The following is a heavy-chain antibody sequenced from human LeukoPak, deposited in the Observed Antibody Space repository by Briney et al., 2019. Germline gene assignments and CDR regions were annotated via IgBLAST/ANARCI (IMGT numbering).Heavy chain of an antibody. CDR3: VRDGGVSGYDLLDY. CDR1: GSPFHNYW. J-gene: IGHJ4*02. Sequence: SGGSLRLSCAASGSPFHNYWMTWVRQAPGKGLEWVAQVNQDGSEAHYADSVKARFTISRDNAKSSVSLQMNSLRAEDTAVYYCVRDGGVSGYDLLDYWGQGTLVTVSS. D-gene: IGHD5-12*01. CDR2: VNQDGSEA. V-gene: IGHV3-7*01.